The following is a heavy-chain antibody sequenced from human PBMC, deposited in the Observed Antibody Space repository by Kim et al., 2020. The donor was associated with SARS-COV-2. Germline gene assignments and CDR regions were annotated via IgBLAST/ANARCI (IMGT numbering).Heavy chain of an antibody. CDR1: GFTFDDYA. CDR3: AKDNLAVAGTGVGMDV. CDR2: ISWNSGSI. Sequence: GGSLRLSCAASGFTFDDYAMHWVRQAPGKGLEWVSGISWNSGSIGYADSVKGRFTISRDNAKNSLYLQMNSLRAEDTALYYCAKDNLAVAGTGVGMDVWGQGTTVTVSS. D-gene: IGHD6-19*01. V-gene: IGHV3-9*01. J-gene: IGHJ6*02.